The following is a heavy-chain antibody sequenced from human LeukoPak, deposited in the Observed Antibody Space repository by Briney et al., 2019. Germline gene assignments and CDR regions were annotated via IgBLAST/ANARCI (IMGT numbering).Heavy chain of an antibody. CDR1: GGSISSHY. V-gene: IGHV4-59*11. CDR2: IYYSGST. D-gene: IGHD6-13*01. J-gene: IGHJ5*02. Sequence: SETLSLTCTVSGGSISSHYWSWIRQPPGKGLEWIGYIYYSGSTNYNPSLKSRVTISVDTSKNQFSLKLSSVTAADTAVYYCASELSSSWEPSSTSNWFDPWGQGTLVTVSS. CDR3: ASELSSSWEPSSTSNWFDP.